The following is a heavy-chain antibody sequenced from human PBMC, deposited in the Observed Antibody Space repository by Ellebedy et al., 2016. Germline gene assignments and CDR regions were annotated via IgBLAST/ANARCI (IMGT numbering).Heavy chain of an antibody. CDR1: GFTFSSYS. V-gene: IGHV3-48*02. CDR2: ISSSSSTI. J-gene: IGHJ4*02. Sequence: GESLKISXAASGFTFSSYSMNWVRPAPGKGLERVSFISSSSSTIFYADSVKGRFTISRDNAKNSLYLQLNSLRDEDTAVYYCARSGRDHFDYWGQGTLVTVSS. D-gene: IGHD2-21*01. CDR3: ARSGRDHFDY.